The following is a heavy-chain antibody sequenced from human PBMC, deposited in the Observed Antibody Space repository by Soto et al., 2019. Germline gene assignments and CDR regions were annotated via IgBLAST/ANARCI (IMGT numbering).Heavy chain of an antibody. Sequence: PSETLSLTCTVSGGSISSSSYYWGWIRQPPGKGLEWIGSIYYSGSTYYNPSLKSRVTISVDTSKNQFSMKLSSVTAADTAVYYCARGGNSSSWHDAEYFQHWGQGTLVTVSS. CDR1: GGSISSSSYY. J-gene: IGHJ1*01. D-gene: IGHD6-13*01. CDR2: IYYSGST. CDR3: ARGGNSSSWHDAEYFQH. V-gene: IGHV4-39*01.